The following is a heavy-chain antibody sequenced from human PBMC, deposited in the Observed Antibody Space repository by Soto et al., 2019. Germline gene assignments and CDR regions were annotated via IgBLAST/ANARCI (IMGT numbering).Heavy chain of an antibody. V-gene: IGHV4-34*01. CDR2: INHSGRT. D-gene: IGHD3-10*01. CDR1: GGSFSGYY. J-gene: IGHJ4*02. CDR3: VRGVTIGDAHYRTYFDS. Sequence: SETLSLTCAVYGGSFSGYYWTWIRRHPGKGLEWIGEINHSGRTNYNPSLKSRVAISVDTSKNQFSLKLRSVTAADTAIYYCVRGVTIGDAHYRTYFDSWSQGTVVTVS.